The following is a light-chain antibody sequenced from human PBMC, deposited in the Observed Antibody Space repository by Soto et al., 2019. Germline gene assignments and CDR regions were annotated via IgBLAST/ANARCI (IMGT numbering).Light chain of an antibody. Sequence: QMTQSPSTLSSSVEDRVTITCRASQSIGDFLAWYQQKTGEAPKVLIYKESYLESGVPYRLSGSGSGTELSLTISRLQPGDLATYYCQNYSAFSVMFGQGTKVDIK. V-gene: IGKV1-5*03. CDR2: KES. CDR3: QNYSAFSVM. CDR1: QSIGDF. J-gene: IGKJ1*01.